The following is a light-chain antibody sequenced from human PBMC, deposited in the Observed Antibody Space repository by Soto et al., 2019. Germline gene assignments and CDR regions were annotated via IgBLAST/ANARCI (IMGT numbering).Light chain of an antibody. CDR3: QQSYSTPIT. CDR2: AAS. Sequence: IQLSLSPSSVSASVGDRVTITCRACQGSSSYLDWYQQKPGKAPKLLIYAASSLQSGIPARFSGSGSGTDFTLTISSLQPEDFATYYCQQSYSTPITFGQGTRLEIK. J-gene: IGKJ5*01. V-gene: IGKV1-39*01. CDR1: QGSSSY.